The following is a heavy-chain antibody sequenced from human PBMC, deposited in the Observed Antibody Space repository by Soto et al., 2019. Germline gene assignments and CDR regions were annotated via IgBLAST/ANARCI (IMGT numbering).Heavy chain of an antibody. CDR2: VIPLFNTP. Sequence: QVQLVQSGAEVKKPGSSATVSCKASGGTFNTFAFTWVRQAPGQGFEWMGGVIPLFNTPDYAQKFQGRVTITADESTSTVYLELSGLSSDDTAVYFCGLASKWELLGYFYGMDVWGQGTTVIVSS. CDR1: GGTFNTFA. CDR3: GLASKWELLGYFYGMDV. D-gene: IGHD1-26*01. J-gene: IGHJ6*02. V-gene: IGHV1-69*01.